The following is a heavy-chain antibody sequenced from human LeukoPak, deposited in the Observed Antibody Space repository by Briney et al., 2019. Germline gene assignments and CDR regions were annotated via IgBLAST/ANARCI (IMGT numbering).Heavy chain of an antibody. D-gene: IGHD5-18*01. V-gene: IGHV3-23*01. CDR1: GFTFSSYA. CDR2: ISGSGGRT. Sequence: GGSLRLSCAASGFTFSSYAMSWVRQAPGKGLEWVSAISGSGGRTYYADSVKGRFTISRDNSKNTLYLQMNSLRAEDTAVYYCANARGYSYGSRVRDYWGQGTLVTVSS. CDR3: ANARGYSYGSRVRDY. J-gene: IGHJ4*02.